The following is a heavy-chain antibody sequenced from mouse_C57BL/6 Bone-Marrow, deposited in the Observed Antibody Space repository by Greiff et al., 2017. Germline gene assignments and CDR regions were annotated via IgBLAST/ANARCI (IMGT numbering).Heavy chain of an antibody. Sequence: EVQLQQSGPGLVKPSQSLSLTCSVTGYSITSGYYWNWIRQFPGNKLEWMGYISYDGSNNYNPSLKNRISITRDTSKNQFFLKLNSVTTEDTATYYCARDRAVVPYAMDYWGQGTSVTVSS. V-gene: IGHV3-6*01. D-gene: IGHD1-1*01. CDR2: ISYDGSN. CDR1: GYSITSGYY. J-gene: IGHJ4*01. CDR3: ARDRAVVPYAMDY.